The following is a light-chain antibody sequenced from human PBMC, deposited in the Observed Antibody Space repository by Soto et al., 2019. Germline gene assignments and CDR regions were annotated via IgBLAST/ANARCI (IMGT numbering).Light chain of an antibody. CDR2: EVY. V-gene: IGKV2D-29*02. J-gene: IGKJ5*01. CDR3: MKSTQLPPT. Sequence: DVLLAHIPLRLTVTPGHPASISCKYSQILLHITGETFLFWYLQKQGQYKQMMIYEVYTRVSGVKDRFSGSGSGTDFTLEIRRLETDEVGIYYCMKSTQLPPTFGKGTRVEI. CDR1: QILLHITGETF.